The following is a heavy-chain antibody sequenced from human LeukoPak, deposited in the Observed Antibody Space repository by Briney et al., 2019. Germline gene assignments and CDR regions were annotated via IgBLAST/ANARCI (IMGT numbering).Heavy chain of an antibody. CDR1: GGSISPYY. CDR2: IQYSGST. J-gene: IGHJ4*02. CDR3: ARGSGQWGFDS. D-gene: IGHD3-10*01. Sequence: PSETLSLTCTVSGGSISPYYWSWIRQPPGKGLEWIGYIQYSGSTSYNPSLKSRVTISVDSSKNQFSLKLSSVTAADTAVYYCARGSGQWGFDSWGQGALVTVSS. V-gene: IGHV4-59*01.